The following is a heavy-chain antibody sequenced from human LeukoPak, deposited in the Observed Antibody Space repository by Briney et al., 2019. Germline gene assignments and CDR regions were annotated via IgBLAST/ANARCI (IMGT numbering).Heavy chain of an antibody. V-gene: IGHV1-46*01. J-gene: IGHJ1*01. Sequence: GASVKVSCKASGYTFTSYYMHWVRQAPGQGLEWMGIINPNGGSTSYAQKFQGRVTMTRDTSTSTVYMELSSLRSEDTAVYYCARDSSEAKALLAEYFQHWGQGTLVTVSS. CDR2: INPNGGST. D-gene: IGHD3-3*01. CDR3: ARDSSEAKALLAEYFQH. CDR1: GYTFTSYY.